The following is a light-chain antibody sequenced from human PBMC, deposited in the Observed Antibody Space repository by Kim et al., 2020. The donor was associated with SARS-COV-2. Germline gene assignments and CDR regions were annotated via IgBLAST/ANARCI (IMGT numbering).Light chain of an antibody. V-gene: IGKV3-20*01. Sequence: EIVLTQSPGTLSLSPGERATLSCRASQSVSSSYLAWYQQKPGQATRLLIYGASSRATGIPDRFSGSGSGTDFTLTISRLEPEDFAVYYCQQYGSSPPDTFGGGTKVDIK. CDR1: QSVSSSY. CDR3: QQYGSSPPDT. J-gene: IGKJ4*01. CDR2: GAS.